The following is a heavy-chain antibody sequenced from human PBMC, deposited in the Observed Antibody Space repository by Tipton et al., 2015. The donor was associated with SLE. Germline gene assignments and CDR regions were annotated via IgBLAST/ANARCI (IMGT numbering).Heavy chain of an antibody. V-gene: IGHV4-59*12. CDR1: GFTFGSYE. J-gene: IGHJ4*02. Sequence: LRLSCAASGFTFGSYEMNWVRQAPGKGLEWVGYIYCSGSTYYNPSLKSRVTISVDTSKNQFSLRLRSVTAADTAVYYCARVEYYDSSGLYYFDYWGQGTLVTVSS. CDR2: IYCSGST. D-gene: IGHD3-22*01. CDR3: ARVEYYDSSGLYYFDY.